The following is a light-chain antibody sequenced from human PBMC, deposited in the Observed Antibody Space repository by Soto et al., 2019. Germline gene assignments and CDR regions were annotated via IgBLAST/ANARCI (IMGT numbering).Light chain of an antibody. Sequence: QSVLTQPPSVSAAPGQKVTISCSGSNSNIGDNYVYWYQQLPGTAPKLFIYDNDKRPSGIPDRFSGSKSGTSATLGITGLQTGDEADYYCVTWDDSLSGVVFGGGTKLTVL. CDR2: DND. CDR1: NSNIGDNY. J-gene: IGLJ2*01. V-gene: IGLV1-51*01. CDR3: VTWDDSLSGVV.